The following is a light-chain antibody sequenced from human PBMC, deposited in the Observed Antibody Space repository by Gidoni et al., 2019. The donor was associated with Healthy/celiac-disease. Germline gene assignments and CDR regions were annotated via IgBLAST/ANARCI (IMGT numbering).Light chain of an antibody. J-gene: IGLJ2*01. CDR1: NIGSKS. Sequence: SYVLTQPPSVSVAPGQTARITCGGNNIGSKSVPWYQQKPRQDPVLVVYDDSDRTSGLPERFSGSNSGNTATLTISRVEAGDEADYYCQVWDSSSDHVVFGGGTKLTVL. CDR2: DDS. CDR3: QVWDSSSDHVV. V-gene: IGLV3-21*02.